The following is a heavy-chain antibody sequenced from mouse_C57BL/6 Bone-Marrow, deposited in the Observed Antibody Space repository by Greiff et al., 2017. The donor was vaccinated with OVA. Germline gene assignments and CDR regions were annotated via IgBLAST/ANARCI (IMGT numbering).Heavy chain of an antibody. D-gene: IGHD1-1*01. CDR2: FHPYNDDT. Sequence: VKLMESGAELVKPGASVKMSCKASGYTFTTYPIEWMKQNHGKSLEWIGNFHPYNDDTKYNEKFKGKATLTVEKSSSTVYLELSRLTSDDSAVYYCARPGDYYGDWFAYWGQGTLVTVSA. CDR1: GYTFTTYP. CDR3: ARPGDYYGDWFAY. V-gene: IGHV1-47*01. J-gene: IGHJ3*01.